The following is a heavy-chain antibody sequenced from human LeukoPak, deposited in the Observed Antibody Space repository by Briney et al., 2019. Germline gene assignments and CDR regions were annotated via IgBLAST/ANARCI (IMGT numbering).Heavy chain of an antibody. CDR1: GASVSSDSYS. J-gene: IGHJ3*02. CDR2: TYHSGST. D-gene: IGHD3-10*01. V-gene: IGHV4-61*01. Sequence: SETLSLTCTVSGASVSSDSYSWSWIRQPPGKGLEWIGYTYHSGSTNCNPSLKSRVTISLDTSKNQFSLKLTSVTAADTAVYYCTRDQPPMGTFDIWGQGTMVTVSS. CDR3: TRDQPPMGTFDI.